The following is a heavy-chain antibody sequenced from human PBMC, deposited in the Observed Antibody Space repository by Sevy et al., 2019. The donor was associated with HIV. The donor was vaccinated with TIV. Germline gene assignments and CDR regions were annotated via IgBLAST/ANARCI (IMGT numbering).Heavy chain of an antibody. CDR3: ARESYDFWTGPVDYDYGMDV. V-gene: IGHV1-2*02. Sequence: ASVKVSCKASGYTFTDTGYYVHWVRQAPGQGLEWMGWINPKSGATNYAQKVQGRVTMTRDTSVSTANMELSRLRSDDTAVYYCARESYDFWTGPVDYDYGMDVWGQGTTVTVSS. D-gene: IGHD3-3*01. CDR1: GYTFTDTGYY. CDR2: INPKSGAT. J-gene: IGHJ6*02.